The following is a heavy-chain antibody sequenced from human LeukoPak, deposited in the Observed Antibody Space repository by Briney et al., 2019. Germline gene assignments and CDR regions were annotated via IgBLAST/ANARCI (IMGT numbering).Heavy chain of an antibody. CDR1: GFSLSAYW. J-gene: IGHJ4*02. Sequence: GGSLRLSCAASGFSLSAYWMTWVRQAPGKGLEWVANINRDGSQKNHVDSVKGRFTISRDNAKNSLFLQMNSLRDDDTALYYCARGWATIPDWGQGSLVIVSS. CDR2: INRDGSQK. D-gene: IGHD5-24*01. V-gene: IGHV3-7*01. CDR3: ARGWATIPD.